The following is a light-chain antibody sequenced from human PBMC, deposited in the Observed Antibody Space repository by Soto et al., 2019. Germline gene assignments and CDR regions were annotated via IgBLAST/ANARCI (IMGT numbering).Light chain of an antibody. CDR3: QAWDSSTYV. CDR2: QDS. V-gene: IGLV3-1*01. J-gene: IGLJ1*01. CDR1: KLGDKY. Sequence: SSELTQTPSVSVSPGQTASITCSGDKLGDKYACWYQQKPGQSPVLVIYQDSKRPSGIPERFSGSNSGNTATLTISGTQAMDEADYYCQAWDSSTYVFGTGTQLTVL.